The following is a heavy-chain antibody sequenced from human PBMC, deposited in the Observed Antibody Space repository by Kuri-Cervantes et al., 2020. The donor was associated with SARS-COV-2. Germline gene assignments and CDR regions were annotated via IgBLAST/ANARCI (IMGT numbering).Heavy chain of an antibody. V-gene: IGHV3-33*08. CDR1: GFTFSSYG. D-gene: IGHD3-22*01. J-gene: IGHJ4*02. CDR2: IWYGGSNK. CDR3: ASGLLYDSSVIGQAGSPRGGGIHY. Sequence: GESLKISCAASGFTFSSYGMHWVRQAPGKGLEWVAVIWYGGSNKYYADSVKGRFTISRDNAKNSLYLQMNSLRAEDTAVYYCASGLLYDSSVIGQAGSPRGGGIHYWGQGTLVTVSS.